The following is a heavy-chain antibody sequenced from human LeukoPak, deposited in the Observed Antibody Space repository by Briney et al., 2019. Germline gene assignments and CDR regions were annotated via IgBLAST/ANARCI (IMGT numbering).Heavy chain of an antibody. CDR2: ISSSGSTI. CDR1: GFTFSSYW. CDR3: ARDPGGAIDY. Sequence: GGSLRLSCAASGFTFSSYWMSSIRQAPGKGLEWVSYISSSGSTIYYADSVKGRFTISRDNAKDSLYLQMNSLGGGGTGVYYCARDPGGAIDYWGQGTLVTVSS. V-gene: IGHV3-11*01. D-gene: IGHD3-10*01. J-gene: IGHJ4*02.